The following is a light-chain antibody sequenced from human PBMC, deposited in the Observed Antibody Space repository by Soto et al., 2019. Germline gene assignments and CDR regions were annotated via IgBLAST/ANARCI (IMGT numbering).Light chain of an antibody. CDR2: EVS. CDR1: SFDVGGYNY. J-gene: IGLJ3*02. V-gene: IGLV2-14*01. Sequence: QSALTQPASVSGSRGQSVTISCTGTSFDVGGYNYVSWYQQHPGKAPKVMIYEVSNRPSGVSNRFSGSKSGNTASLTISGLQAEDEGDYYCSSYTSSGTQVFGGGTKLTVL. CDR3: SSYTSSGTQV.